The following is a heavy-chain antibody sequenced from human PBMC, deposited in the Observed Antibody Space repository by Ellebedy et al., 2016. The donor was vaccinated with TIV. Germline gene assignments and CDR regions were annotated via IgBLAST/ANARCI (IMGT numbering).Heavy chain of an antibody. D-gene: IGHD5-18*01. CDR2: INTSASST. CDR3: ARHRDTALSF. Sequence: AASVKVSCKASGYTFTNYYIHWVRQAPGQGLEWMGLINTSASSTSYAQKFQDRVIMTLDTSTRPVYLEMSSLRSEDTAIYYCARHRDTALSFWGQGTLVTVSS. CDR1: GYTFTNYY. J-gene: IGHJ4*02. V-gene: IGHV1-46*01.